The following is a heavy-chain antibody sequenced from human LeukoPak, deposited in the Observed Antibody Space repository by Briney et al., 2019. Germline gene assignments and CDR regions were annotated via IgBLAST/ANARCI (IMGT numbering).Heavy chain of an antibody. CDR1: GGSISSYY. CDR3: ARFNTYDYVWGSYRGRAPPDDAFDI. Sequence: SETLSLTCTVSGGSISSYYWSWIRQPPGKGLEWIGYIYYSGSTNYNPSLESRVTISVDTSKNQFSLKLSSVTAADTAVYYCARFNTYDYVWGSYRGRAPPDDAFDIWGQGTMVTVSS. V-gene: IGHV4-59*01. CDR2: IYYSGST. D-gene: IGHD3-16*02. J-gene: IGHJ3*02.